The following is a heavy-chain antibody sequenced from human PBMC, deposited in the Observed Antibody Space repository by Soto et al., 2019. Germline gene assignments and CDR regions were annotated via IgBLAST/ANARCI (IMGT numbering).Heavy chain of an antibody. J-gene: IGHJ3*01. CDR2: ISPGADVS. CDR3: VRRAITATTKWGAFDV. Sequence: EVQLLESGGGLVQPGGSLRLSCAASGFTFSSFVMNWVRQAPGKGLEWVSTISPGADVSHYTDSVKGRFTISRDNSRRTLHLQMDSLRVEDAAVYFCVRRAITATTKWGAFDVLGQGTAVTVSS. D-gene: IGHD1-20*01. CDR1: GFTFSSFV. V-gene: IGHV3-23*01.